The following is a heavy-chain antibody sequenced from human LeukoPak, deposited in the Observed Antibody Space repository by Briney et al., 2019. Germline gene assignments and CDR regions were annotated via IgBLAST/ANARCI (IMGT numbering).Heavy chain of an antibody. J-gene: IGHJ4*02. D-gene: IGHD5-12*01. CDR2: MYSGGNT. Sequence: PGGSLRLSCAASGITVSSNYMSWVRQAPGKGLEWVSVMYSGGNTYYADSVKGRFTISRDKSKNTLYLQMNSLRAEDTAVYYCARGDIVATTYFDYWGQGTLVTVSS. CDR1: GITVSSNY. V-gene: IGHV3-53*01. CDR3: ARGDIVATTYFDY.